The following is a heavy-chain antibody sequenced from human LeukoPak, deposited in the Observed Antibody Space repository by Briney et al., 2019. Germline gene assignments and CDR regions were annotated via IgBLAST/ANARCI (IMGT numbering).Heavy chain of an antibody. CDR3: ANSAGDCSSTSCFDYYFDY. D-gene: IGHD2-2*01. J-gene: IGHJ4*02. V-gene: IGHV3-23*01. CDR2: ISGSGDST. Sequence: GGSLRLSCAASGFTFSSYAMSWVRQAPGKGLEWVSSISGSGDSTYYADSVKGRFTISRDNSKNTLYLQMNSLRTENTAVYYCANSAGDCSSTSCFDYYFDYWGQGTLVTVSS. CDR1: GFTFSSYA.